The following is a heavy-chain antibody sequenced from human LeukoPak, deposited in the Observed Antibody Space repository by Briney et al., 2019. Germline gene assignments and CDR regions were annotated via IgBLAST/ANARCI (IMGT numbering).Heavy chain of an antibody. CDR1: GGSISSYY. CDR3: ARDLHITGNWFDP. J-gene: IGHJ5*02. Sequence: SETLSLTCTVSGGSISSYYWSWIRQPPGKGLEWIGYIYCSGSTNYNPSLKSRVTISVDTSKNQFSLKLSSVTAADTAVYYCARDLHITGNWFDPWGQGTLVTVSS. D-gene: IGHD1-14*01. CDR2: IYCSGST. V-gene: IGHV4-59*12.